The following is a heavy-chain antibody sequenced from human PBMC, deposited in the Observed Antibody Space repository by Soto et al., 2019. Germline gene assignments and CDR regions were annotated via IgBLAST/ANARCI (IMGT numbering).Heavy chain of an antibody. CDR1: GGSISSGYYY. CDR2: IYYSAST. J-gene: IGHJ4*02. Sequence: SVTLSLTCTVSGGSISSGYYYWSWIRQPPGKGLEWIGYIYYSASTYYNPSLNSRVTISVDTSKNQFSLKLSSVTAADTAVYYCARDPSRDYWGQGTLVTVSS. CDR3: ARDPSRDY. V-gene: IGHV4-30-4*01.